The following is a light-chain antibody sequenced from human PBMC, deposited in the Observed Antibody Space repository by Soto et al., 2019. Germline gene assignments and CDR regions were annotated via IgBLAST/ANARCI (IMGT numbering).Light chain of an antibody. J-gene: IGKJ3*01. CDR1: QSISSY. Sequence: DIQMTQSPSSLSASVGDRVTITCRASQSISSYLNWYQQKPGKAPKLLIYAASSLQSGVPSRFSGSGSATDLTLTISSMRPEDLATCYWKPSYSDPLTFDLRTKVNIK. CDR3: KPSYSDPLT. V-gene: IGKV1-39*01. CDR2: AAS.